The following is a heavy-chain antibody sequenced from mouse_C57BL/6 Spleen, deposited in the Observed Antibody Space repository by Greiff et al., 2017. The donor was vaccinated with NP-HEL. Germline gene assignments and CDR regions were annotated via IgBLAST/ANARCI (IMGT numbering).Heavy chain of an antibody. J-gene: IGHJ2*01. CDR3: TRSGDYDVLDY. Sequence: QVQLQQSGAELVRPGASVTLSCKASGYTFTDYEMHWVKQTPVHGLEWIGAIDPETGGTAYNQKFKGKAILTADKSSSTAYMELRSLTSEDSAVYYCTRSGDYDVLDYWGQGTTLTVSS. CDR2: IDPETGGT. CDR1: GYTFTDYE. V-gene: IGHV1-15*01. D-gene: IGHD2-4*01.